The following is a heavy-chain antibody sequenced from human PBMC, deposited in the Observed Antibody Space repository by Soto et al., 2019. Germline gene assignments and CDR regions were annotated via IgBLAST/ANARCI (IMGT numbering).Heavy chain of an antibody. CDR1: GGSISSSSYY. D-gene: IGHD3-9*01. J-gene: IGHJ4*02. V-gene: IGHV4-39*01. CDR2: IYYSGST. Sequence: SETLSLTCTVSGGSISSSSYYWGWIRQPPGKGLEWIGSIYYSGSTYYNPSLKSRVTISVDTSKNQFSLKLSSVTAADTAVYYCARRYFDWSVDYWGQGTLVTVSS. CDR3: ARRYFDWSVDY.